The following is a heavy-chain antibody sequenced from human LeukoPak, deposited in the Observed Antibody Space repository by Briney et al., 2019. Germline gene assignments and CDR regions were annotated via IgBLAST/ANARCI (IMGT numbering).Heavy chain of an antibody. J-gene: IGHJ5*02. Sequence: PSATLSLTSTFSGGSISSGGYYCSWIRQHPGKGLEWIGYIYYSGSTYYNPSLKSRVTISVDTSKTQFSLKLSSVTAADTAVYYCARVKAKNDYGDYHNWLDPWGQGTLVTVSS. V-gene: IGHV4-31*03. D-gene: IGHD4-17*01. CDR3: ARVKAKNDYGDYHNWLDP. CDR1: GGSISSGGYY. CDR2: IYYSGST.